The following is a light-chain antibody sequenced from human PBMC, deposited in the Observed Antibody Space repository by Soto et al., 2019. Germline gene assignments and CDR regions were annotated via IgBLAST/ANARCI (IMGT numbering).Light chain of an antibody. J-gene: IGKJ5*01. CDR3: QQYANSPPT. CDR1: QSVSNTY. Sequence: DIVMTQSPLSLPVTPGEPATVSCRSSQSVSNTYLAWYQQKPGQAPRLLIYGASSRATGIPDRFSGSGSGTDFTLTISRLEPEDFAVYYCQQYANSPPTFGQGTRLEIK. CDR2: GAS. V-gene: IGKV3-20*01.